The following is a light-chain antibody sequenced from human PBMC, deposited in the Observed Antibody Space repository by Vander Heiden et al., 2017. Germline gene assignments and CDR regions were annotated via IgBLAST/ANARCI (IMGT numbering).Light chain of an antibody. J-gene: IGKJ3*01. CDR3: QQRSNWPPGA. Sequence: EIVLTQSPATLSLSPGERATLSCRASQSVSSYLAWYQQKPGQAPRLLIYDASNRATGIPARFSGSGSGTDFTLTISSQEPEDFAVYYCQQRSNWPPGAFGPGTKVDIK. CDR1: QSVSSY. V-gene: IGKV3-11*01. CDR2: DAS.